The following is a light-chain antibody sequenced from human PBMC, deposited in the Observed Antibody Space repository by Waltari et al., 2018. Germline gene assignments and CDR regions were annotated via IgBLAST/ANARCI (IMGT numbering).Light chain of an antibody. CDR3: SSYAGSNLWV. CDR2: EVS. J-gene: IGLJ3*02. V-gene: IGLV2-8*01. CDR1: SSDVGGYNY. Sequence: QSALTQPPSASGSPGQSVAISCTGTSSDVGGYNYVSWYQQHPGKAPKLIIYEVSKRPSGVPVRFSGSKSGNTASLTGSGLQADDEADYYCSSYAGSNLWVLGGGTKLTVL.